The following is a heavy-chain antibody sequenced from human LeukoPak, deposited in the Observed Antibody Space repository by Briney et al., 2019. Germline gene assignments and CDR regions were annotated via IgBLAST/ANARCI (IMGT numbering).Heavy chain of an antibody. CDR1: GFTFSSYA. D-gene: IGHD3-10*01. CDR3: ASHISRRGY. V-gene: IGHV3-7*01. Sequence: GGSLRLSCAASGFTFSSYAMSWVRQAPGKGLEWVANIKQDGSEKYYVDSVKGRFTISRDNAKNSLYLQMNSLRAEDTVVYYCASHISRRGYWGQGTLVTVSS. J-gene: IGHJ4*02. CDR2: IKQDGSEK.